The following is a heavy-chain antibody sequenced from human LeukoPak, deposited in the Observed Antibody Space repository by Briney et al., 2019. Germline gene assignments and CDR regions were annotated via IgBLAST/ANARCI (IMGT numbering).Heavy chain of an antibody. CDR3: AKDYDYVWGSYRQFDY. J-gene: IGHJ4*02. V-gene: IGHV3-23*01. D-gene: IGHD3-16*02. Sequence: GGSQRLSCAASGFTFSSYSMGWVRQAPGKGLEWVSAISGSGGSTYYADSVKGRFTISRDNSKNTLYLQMNSLRAEDTAVYYCAKDYDYVWGSYRQFDYWGQGTLVTVSS. CDR1: GFTFSSYS. CDR2: ISGSGGST.